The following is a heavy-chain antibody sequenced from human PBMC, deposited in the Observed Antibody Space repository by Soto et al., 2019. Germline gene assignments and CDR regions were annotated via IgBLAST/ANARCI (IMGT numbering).Heavy chain of an antibody. D-gene: IGHD3-3*01. CDR3: ARDPSAFWSGYYGSRWFDP. CDR2: ISSSSSTI. CDR1: GFTFSSYS. V-gene: IGHV3-48*01. J-gene: IGHJ5*02. Sequence: GGSLRLSCAASGFTFSSYSMNWVRQAPEKGLEWVSYISSSSSTIYYADSVKGRFTISRDNAKNSLYLQMNSLRAEDTAVYYCARDPSAFWSGYYGSRWFDPWGQGTLVTVSS.